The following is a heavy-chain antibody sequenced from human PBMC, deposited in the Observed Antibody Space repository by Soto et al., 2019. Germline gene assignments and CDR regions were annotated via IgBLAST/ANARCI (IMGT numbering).Heavy chain of an antibody. CDR2: IYHSGST. J-gene: IGHJ4*01. D-gene: IGHD2-8*01. CDR1: SGSIRSSNW. V-gene: IGHV4-4*02. Sequence: SVTLSLTCAVSSGSIRSSNWWSWVRQPPGKGLEWIGEIYHSGSTNYNPSLKSRVTISVDKSKNQFSLKLSSVTAADTAVYYCARVTIGYCTNGVCRLHFDYWGHGTLVTVSS. CDR3: ARVTIGYCTNGVCRLHFDY.